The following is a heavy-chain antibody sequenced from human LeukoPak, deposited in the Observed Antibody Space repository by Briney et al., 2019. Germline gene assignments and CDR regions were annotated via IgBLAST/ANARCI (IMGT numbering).Heavy chain of an antibody. CDR3: ASRKLGNDY. CDR1: GGSVSDYY. CDR2: IYHTGST. V-gene: IGHV4-59*02. D-gene: IGHD7-27*01. J-gene: IGHJ4*02. Sequence: SETLSLTCTISGGSVSDYYWSWIRQSPGKGLEWIGYIYHTGSTSYSPSLKSRVTIPADTSQNQFSLKLSSVTAADMAVYYCASRKLGNDYWGQGTLVTVSS.